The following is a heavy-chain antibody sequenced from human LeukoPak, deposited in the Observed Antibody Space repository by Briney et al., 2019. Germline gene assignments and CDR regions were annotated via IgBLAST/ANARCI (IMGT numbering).Heavy chain of an antibody. CDR3: AREPSYGDYVGYFDY. D-gene: IGHD4-17*01. J-gene: IGHJ4*02. CDR2: ISYDGSNK. CDR1: GFTFSSYA. V-gene: IGHV3-30*04. Sequence: GGSLRLSCAASGFTFSSYAMHGVRQAPGKGLEGVAVISYDGSNKYYADSVKGRFTISRDNSKNTLYLQMNSLRAEDTAVYYCAREPSYGDYVGYFDYWGQGTLVTVSS.